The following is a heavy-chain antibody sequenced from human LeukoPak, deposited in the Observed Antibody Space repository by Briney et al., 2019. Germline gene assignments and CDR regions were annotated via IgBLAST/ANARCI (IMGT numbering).Heavy chain of an antibody. Sequence: GGSLRLSCAASGFTFDDYAMHWVRQAPGKGLEWVSGISWNSGSIVYADSVKGRFTISRDNAKNSLYLQMNSLRAEDMALYYCAKARNYDILTPFFDYWGQGTLVTVSS. CDR2: ISWNSGSI. J-gene: IGHJ4*02. CDR1: GFTFDDYA. V-gene: IGHV3-9*03. D-gene: IGHD3-9*01. CDR3: AKARNYDILTPFFDY.